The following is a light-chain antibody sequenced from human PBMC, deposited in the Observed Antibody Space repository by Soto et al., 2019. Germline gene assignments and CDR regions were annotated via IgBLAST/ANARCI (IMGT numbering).Light chain of an antibody. Sequence: QPVLTQPRSVSGSPGQSVTISCTGTSSDVGGYNYVSWYQQYPGKVPKVLIYAVTKRPSGVPDRFSGSKSGNTASLTISGLQAEDEADYYCISYTSTSTPYVFGGGTKVTVL. CDR2: AVT. CDR1: SSDVGGYNY. V-gene: IGLV2-11*01. CDR3: ISYTSTSTPYV. J-gene: IGLJ1*01.